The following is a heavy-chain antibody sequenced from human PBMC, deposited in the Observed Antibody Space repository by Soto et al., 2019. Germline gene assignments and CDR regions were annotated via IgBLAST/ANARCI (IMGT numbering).Heavy chain of an antibody. CDR3: ARDPRVGQWLYTYGYFQH. J-gene: IGHJ1*01. V-gene: IGHV1-58*01. CDR2: LVVGSGNT. Sequence: SVKVSCKTSGFMFTSSAVQWVRQARGQRLEWIGWLVVGSGNTHYAQHFQERVTLTRDMSASTAYMELSSLRSEDTAVYYCARDPRVGQWLYTYGYFQHWGQGTLVTVSS. CDR1: GFMFTSSA. D-gene: IGHD6-19*01.